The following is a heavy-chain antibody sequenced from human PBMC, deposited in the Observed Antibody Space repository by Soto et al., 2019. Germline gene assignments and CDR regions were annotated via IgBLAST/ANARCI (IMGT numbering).Heavy chain of an antibody. CDR2: ISGSGGST. CDR3: ARELGAKPD. CDR1: GGSFSGYY. J-gene: IGHJ4*02. Sequence: HPSETLSLTCAVYGGSFSGYYWSWIRQPPGKGLEWVSAISGSGGSTYYADSVKGRFTISRDNSNNTLYLQMNILITEDSAVYYCARELGAKPDWGQGTLVTVSS. D-gene: IGHD3-16*01. V-gene: IGHV3-23*01.